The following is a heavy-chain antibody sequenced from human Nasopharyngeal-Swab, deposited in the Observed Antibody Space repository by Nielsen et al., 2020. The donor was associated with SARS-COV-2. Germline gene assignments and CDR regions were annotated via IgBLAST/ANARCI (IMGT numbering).Heavy chain of an antibody. CDR2: INAGNGNT. CDR3: ARERTPPANYDFWSGYYPTKRYFDY. CDR1: GYTFTSYA. D-gene: IGHD3-3*01. Sequence: ASVKVSCKASGYTFTSYAMNWVRQAPGQRLEWMGWINAGNGNTKYSQKFQGRVTITRDTSASTAYMELSSLRSEDTAVYYCARERTPPANYDFWSGYYPTKRYFDYWGQGTLVTVSS. J-gene: IGHJ4*02. V-gene: IGHV1-3*01.